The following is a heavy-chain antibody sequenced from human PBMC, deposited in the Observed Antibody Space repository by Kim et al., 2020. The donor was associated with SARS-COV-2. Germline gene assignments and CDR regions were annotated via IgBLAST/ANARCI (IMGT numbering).Heavy chain of an antibody. D-gene: IGHD1-26*01. CDR3: ARLGMGWGLLAPEYYLDY. J-gene: IGHJ4*02. CDR1: GGSISSSSYY. Sequence: SETLSLTCTVSGGSISSSSYYWGWIRQPPGKGLEWIGSIYYSGSTYYNPSLKSRVTISVDTSKNQFSLNLSSVTAADTAVYYCARLGMGWGLLAPEYYLDYWGQGTLVTVSS. CDR2: IYYSGST. V-gene: IGHV4-39*01.